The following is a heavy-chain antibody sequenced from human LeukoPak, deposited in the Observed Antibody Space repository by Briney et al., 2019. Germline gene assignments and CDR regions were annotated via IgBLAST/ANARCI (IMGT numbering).Heavy chain of an antibody. CDR1: GGTFSSYA. D-gene: IGHD3-22*01. CDR2: INPNSGGT. CDR3: ARGDYDSSGSRRGDAFDI. Sequence: ASVKVSCKASGGTFSSYAISWVRQAPGQGLEWMGRINPNSGGTNYAQKFQGRVTMTRDTSISTAYMELSRLRSDDTAVYYCARGDYDSSGSRRGDAFDIWGQGTMVTVSS. V-gene: IGHV1-2*06. J-gene: IGHJ3*02.